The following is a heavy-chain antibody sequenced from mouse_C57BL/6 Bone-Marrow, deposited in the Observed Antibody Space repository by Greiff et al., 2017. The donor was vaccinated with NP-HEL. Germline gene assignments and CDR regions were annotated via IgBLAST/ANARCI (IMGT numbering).Heavy chain of an antibody. CDR1: GFTFSSYG. CDR3: ARHWAWFAY. CDR2: ISSGGSYT. J-gene: IGHJ3*01. V-gene: IGHV5-6*01. Sequence: EVKLQESGGDLVKPGGSLKLSCAASGFTFSSYGMSWVRQTPDKRLEWVATISSGGSYTYYPDSVKGRFTISRDNAKNTLYLQMSSLKSEDTAMYYCARHWAWFAYWGQGTLVTVSA.